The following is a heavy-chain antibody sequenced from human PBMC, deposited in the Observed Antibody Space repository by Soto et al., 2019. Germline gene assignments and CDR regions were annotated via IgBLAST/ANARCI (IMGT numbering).Heavy chain of an antibody. CDR3: AKDRSGDYYDSSGYYYYYGMDV. CDR1: GFTFSSYA. CDR2: ISGSGGST. J-gene: IGHJ6*02. V-gene: IGHV3-23*01. Sequence: SGGGLVQPGGSLRLSCAASGFTFSSYAMSWVRQAPGKGLEWVSAISGSGGSTYYADSVKGRFTISRDNSKNTLYLQMNSLRAEDTAVYYCAKDRSGDYYDSSGYYYYYGMDVWGQGTTVTVSS. D-gene: IGHD3-22*01.